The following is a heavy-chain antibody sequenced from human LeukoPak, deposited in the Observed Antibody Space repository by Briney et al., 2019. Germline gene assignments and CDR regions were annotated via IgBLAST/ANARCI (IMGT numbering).Heavy chain of an antibody. J-gene: IGHJ3*02. CDR3: VRGGEVSSGTAGVFDI. CDR1: GFTVSSNY. Sequence: SGGSLRLSCAASGFTVSSNYMSWVRQAPGKGLEWVSVIYSGGSTYYADSVKGRFTISRDNSKNTLYLQMNSLRAGDTAVYYCVRGGEVSSGTAGVFDIWGQGTMVTVSS. D-gene: IGHD6-25*01. V-gene: IGHV3-66*01. CDR2: IYSGGST.